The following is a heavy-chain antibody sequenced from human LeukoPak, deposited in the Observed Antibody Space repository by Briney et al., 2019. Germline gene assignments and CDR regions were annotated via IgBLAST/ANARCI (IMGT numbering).Heavy chain of an antibody. J-gene: IGHJ4*02. CDR3: AKDLYDSSGYYLDY. CDR2: ISWNSGSI. Sequence: GGSLRLSCAASGFTFDDYAVHWVRQAPGKGLEWVSGISWNSGSIGYADSVKGRFTISRDNAKNSLYLQMNSLRAEDTALYYCAKDLYDSSGYYLDYWGQGTLVTVSS. D-gene: IGHD3-22*01. CDR1: GFTFDDYA. V-gene: IGHV3-9*01.